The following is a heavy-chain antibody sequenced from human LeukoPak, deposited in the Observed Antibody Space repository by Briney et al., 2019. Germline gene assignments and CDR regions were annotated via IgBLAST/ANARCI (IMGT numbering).Heavy chain of an antibody. CDR3: AKDIEVVTASYYFDY. CDR1: GFTFSSYN. V-gene: IGHV3-23*01. Sequence: GGSLRLSCAASGFTFSSYNMNWVRQAPGKGLEWVSAISGSGGSTYYADSVKGRFTISRDNSKNTLYLQMNSLRAEDTAVYYCAKDIEVVTASYYFDYWGQGTLVTVSS. CDR2: ISGSGGST. J-gene: IGHJ4*02. D-gene: IGHD2-21*02.